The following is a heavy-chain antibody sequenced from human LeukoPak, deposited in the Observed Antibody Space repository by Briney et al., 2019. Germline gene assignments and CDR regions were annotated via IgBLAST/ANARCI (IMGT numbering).Heavy chain of an antibody. Sequence: GASVTVSCKASGYTFTDYYLHWVRQAPGQGLEGMGWINPNSGGTNYAQTFQGRVTMTRDTSITTAYLELSRLRSDDTAVYYCARIGYNHYFDYWGQGTLVTVSS. D-gene: IGHD5-24*01. CDR2: INPNSGGT. CDR1: GYTFTDYY. J-gene: IGHJ4*02. V-gene: IGHV1-2*02. CDR3: ARIGYNHYFDY.